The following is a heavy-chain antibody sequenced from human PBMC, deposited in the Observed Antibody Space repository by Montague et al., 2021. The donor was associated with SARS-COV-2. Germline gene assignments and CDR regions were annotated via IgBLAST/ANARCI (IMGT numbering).Heavy chain of an antibody. Sequence: SLRLSCAASGFTFSIYSMNWVRQAPGKGLEWVSYITGTSSLVHYADSVKGRFTISRDNAQNSLYLQMNSLRDEDTAVYYCARSTGRFDYWGLGIPVTVSS. D-gene: IGHD7-27*01. CDR2: ITGTSSLV. CDR3: ARSTGRFDY. J-gene: IGHJ4*02. V-gene: IGHV3-48*02. CDR1: GFTFSIYS.